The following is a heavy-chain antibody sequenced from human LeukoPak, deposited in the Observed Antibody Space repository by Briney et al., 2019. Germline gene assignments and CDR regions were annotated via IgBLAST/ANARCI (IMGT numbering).Heavy chain of an antibody. V-gene: IGHV3-21*01. CDR3: ASGGIVVVPAFVD. J-gene: IGHJ4*02. D-gene: IGHD2-2*01. Sequence: PGGSLTLSCTVSGFTFSSYSINWVRNAPGQGLGLVSSMNICYSYIYYSDSVMRRFTISRENAKNSLSLLKHSLRADDTAVLYFASGGIVVVPAFVDWGQGTLVTVSS. CDR2: MNICYSYI. CDR1: GFTFSSYS.